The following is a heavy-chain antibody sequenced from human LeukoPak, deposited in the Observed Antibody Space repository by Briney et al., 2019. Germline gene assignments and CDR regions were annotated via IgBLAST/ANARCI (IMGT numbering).Heavy chain of an antibody. D-gene: IGHD6-19*01. J-gene: IGHJ4*02. CDR2: ISAYNGNT. CDR1: GYTFTSYG. Sequence: GASVKVSCKASGYTFTSYGISWVRQAPGQGLEWMGWISAYNGNTNYAQKLQGRVTMTTDTSTSTAYMELSSLRADDTAVYYCARDRAGSSHFDYWGQGALVTVSS. CDR3: ARDRAGSSHFDY. V-gene: IGHV1-18*01.